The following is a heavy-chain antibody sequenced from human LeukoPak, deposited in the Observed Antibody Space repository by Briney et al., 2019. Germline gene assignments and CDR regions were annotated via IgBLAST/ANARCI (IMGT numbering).Heavy chain of an antibody. CDR1: GGSISSYY. CDR2: IYYSGST. V-gene: IGHV4-59*01. CDR3: ARDTGSGSYLFDY. J-gene: IGHJ4*02. Sequence: SETLSLTCTVSGGSISSYYWSWIRQPPGKGLEWIGYIYYSGSTIYNPSLKSRVTISVDTSKNQFSLKLSSVTAADTAVYYCARDTGSGSYLFDYWGQGTLVTVSS. D-gene: IGHD1-26*01.